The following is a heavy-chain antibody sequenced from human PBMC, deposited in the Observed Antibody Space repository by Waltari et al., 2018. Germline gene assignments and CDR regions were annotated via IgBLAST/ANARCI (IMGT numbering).Heavy chain of an antibody. CDR2: IYTSGST. D-gene: IGHD5-12*01. CDR3: ARGGDGYKSYAFDI. CDR1: GCSISSYS. V-gene: IGHV4-4*09. Sequence: QVQLQESGPGLVKPSETLSLTCTVSGCSISSYSWSCIRPPPGKGLEWIGYIYTSGSTNYNPSLKSRVTISVDTSKNQFSLKLSSVTAADTAVYYCARGGDGYKSYAFDIWGQGTMVTVSS. J-gene: IGHJ3*02.